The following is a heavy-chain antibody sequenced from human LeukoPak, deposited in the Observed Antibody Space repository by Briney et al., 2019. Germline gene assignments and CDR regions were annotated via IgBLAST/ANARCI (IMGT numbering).Heavy chain of an antibody. D-gene: IGHD5-12*01. J-gene: IGHJ4*02. Sequence: PGRSLRLSCAASGFTFSSYGMHWVRQAPGKGLEWVAVISYDGSNKYYADSVKGRFTISRDNSKNTLYLQMNSLRAEDTAVYYCAKDNSPPRWDGYDYGFDYWGQGTLVTVSS. CDR3: AKDNSPPRWDGYDYGFDY. CDR1: GFTFSSYG. CDR2: ISYDGSNK. V-gene: IGHV3-30*18.